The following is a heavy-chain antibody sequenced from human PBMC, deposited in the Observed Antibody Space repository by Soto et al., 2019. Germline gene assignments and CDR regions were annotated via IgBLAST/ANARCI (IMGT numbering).Heavy chain of an antibody. CDR2: ISDRGGRT. J-gene: IGHJ4*02. CDR1: GFTFRIYA. Sequence: GGSLRLSCVASGFTFRIYAMGWVRQAPGKGLEWVSVISDRGGRTEYADSVKGRFTISRDNSKNTLSLQMNSLRAEDTAVYYCARDQDIAARRGYFDYWGQGTLVTVSS. D-gene: IGHD6-6*01. V-gene: IGHV3-23*01. CDR3: ARDQDIAARRGYFDY.